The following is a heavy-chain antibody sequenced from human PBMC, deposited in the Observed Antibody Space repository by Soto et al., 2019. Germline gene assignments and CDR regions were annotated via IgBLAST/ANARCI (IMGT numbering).Heavy chain of an antibody. D-gene: IGHD3-3*01. CDR2: IIPIFGTA. J-gene: IGHJ3*02. CDR3: ARAPVGTIFGVPIWDSGGSDAFDI. CDR1: GGTFSSYA. V-gene: IGHV1-69*13. Sequence: GASVKVSCKASGGTFSSYAISWVRQAPGQGLEWMGGIIPIFGTANYAQKFQGRVTITADESTSTAYMELSSLRSEDTAVYYCARAPVGTIFGVPIWDSGGSDAFDIWGQGTMVTVSS.